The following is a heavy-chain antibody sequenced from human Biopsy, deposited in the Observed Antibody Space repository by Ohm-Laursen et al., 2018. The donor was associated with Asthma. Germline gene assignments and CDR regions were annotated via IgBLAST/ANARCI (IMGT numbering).Heavy chain of an antibody. CDR2: VFWSGTT. J-gene: IGHJ6*02. CDR3: ARVASYGDLYFGIDV. CDR1: GAYIGSHDHH. D-gene: IGHD4-17*01. Sequence: PSETLSLTCTVGGAYIGSHDHHWSWIRQSPGTGLEWIGFVFWSGTTHYNRSLERRLSISIDTTRNEFSMTLRSVTAADTAVYFCARVASYGDLYFGIDVWGPGTTVSVS. V-gene: IGHV4-30-4*01.